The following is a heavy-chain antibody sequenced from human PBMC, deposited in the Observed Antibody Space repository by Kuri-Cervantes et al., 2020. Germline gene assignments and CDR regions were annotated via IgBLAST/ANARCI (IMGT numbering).Heavy chain of an antibody. Sequence: ASVKVSCKAFGYTFTGYYMHLVRQAPGQGLEWMGWMNPNSGNTGYAQKFQGRVTMTRNTSISTAYMELSSLRSEDTAVYYCARAYDSSGFDYWGQGTLVTVSS. V-gene: IGHV1-8*02. CDR1: GYTFTGYY. D-gene: IGHD3-22*01. CDR2: MNPNSGNT. J-gene: IGHJ4*02. CDR3: ARAYDSSGFDY.